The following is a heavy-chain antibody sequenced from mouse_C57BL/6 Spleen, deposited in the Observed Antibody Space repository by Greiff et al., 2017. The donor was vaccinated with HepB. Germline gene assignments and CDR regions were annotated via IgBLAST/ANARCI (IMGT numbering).Heavy chain of an antibody. V-gene: IGHV5-4*01. J-gene: IGHJ3*01. CDR3: ARPDGYYESLFAY. CDR1: GFTFSSYA. CDR2: ISDGGSYT. Sequence: EVQRVESGGGLVKPGGSLKLSCAASGFTFSSYAMSWVRQTPEKRLEWVATISDGGSYTYYPDNVKGRFTISRDNAKNNLYLQMSHLKSEDTAMYYCARPDGYYESLFAYWGQGTLVTVSA. D-gene: IGHD2-3*01.